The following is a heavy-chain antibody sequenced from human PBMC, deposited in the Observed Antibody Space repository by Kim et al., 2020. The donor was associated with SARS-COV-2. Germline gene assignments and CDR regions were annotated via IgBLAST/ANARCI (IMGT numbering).Heavy chain of an antibody. CDR3: ARARITMIVVVTYFDY. V-gene: IGHV4-31*02. D-gene: IGHD3-22*01. J-gene: IGHJ4*02. Sequence: SLRSRVTTSVDTSKNQFSLKLSSVTAADTAVYYCARARITMIVVVTYFDYWGQGTLVTVSS.